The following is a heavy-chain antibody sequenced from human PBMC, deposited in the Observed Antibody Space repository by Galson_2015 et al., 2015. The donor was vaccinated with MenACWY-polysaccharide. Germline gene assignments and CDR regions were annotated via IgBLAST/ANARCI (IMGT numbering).Heavy chain of an antibody. V-gene: IGHV1-3*04. Sequence: SVKVSCKATGYTFTNYNMNWLRQAPGQRPEWMGWINRGSGNTKYSQKFQGRVSIARDPSASTAYMELNSLRSEDSAVYYCARDGVEAIREIPTYYFDYWGQGTLVTVSS. CDR2: INRGSGNT. D-gene: IGHD3-10*01. J-gene: IGHJ4*02. CDR3: ARDGVEAIREIPTYYFDY. CDR1: GYTFTNYN.